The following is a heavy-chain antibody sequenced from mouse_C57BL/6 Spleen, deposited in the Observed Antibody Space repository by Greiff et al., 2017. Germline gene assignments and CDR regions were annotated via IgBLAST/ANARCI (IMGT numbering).Heavy chain of an antibody. CDR2: IDPSDSYT. CDR3: ARGSSGWFAY. J-gene: IGHJ3*01. V-gene: IGHV1-69*01. CDR1: GYTFTSYW. D-gene: IGHD3-2*02. Sequence: QVQLQQPGAELVMPGASVKLSCKASGYTFTSYWMHWVKQRPGQGLEWIGEIDPSDSYTNYNQKFKGKSTLTVDKSSSTAYMHLSSLTSEDSAVYYCARGSSGWFAYWGQGTLVTVSA.